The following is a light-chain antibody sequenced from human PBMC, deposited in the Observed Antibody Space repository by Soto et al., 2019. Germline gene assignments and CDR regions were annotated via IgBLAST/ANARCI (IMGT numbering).Light chain of an antibody. Sequence: DIPMTPSPSTPSVSVGDKVTITCRASQSISSWLAWYQQKPGKAPKLLIYKASSLESGVPSRFSGSGSGTEFTLTISSLQPDDFATYYCQQYNSYPWTFGQGTKV. CDR3: QQYNSYPWT. CDR1: QSISSW. CDR2: KAS. J-gene: IGKJ1*01. V-gene: IGKV1-5*03.